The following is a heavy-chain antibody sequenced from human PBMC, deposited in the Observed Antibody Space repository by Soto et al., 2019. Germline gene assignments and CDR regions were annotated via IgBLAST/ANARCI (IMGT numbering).Heavy chain of an antibody. CDR1: GFTFSSYE. CDR3: ARVPYYYGSGSYYNPDY. CDR2: ISDSGGTR. D-gene: IGHD3-10*01. V-gene: IGHV3-48*03. Sequence: EAQLVQSGGDLVQPGGSLRLSCAASGFTFSSYEMVWVRQTPGQGLEWVSYISDSGGTRHYADSVKGRFTISRDNAKNSLYLQMDNLRGEDTAVYYCARVPYYYGSGSYYNPDYWGQGTLSPSPQ. J-gene: IGHJ4*02.